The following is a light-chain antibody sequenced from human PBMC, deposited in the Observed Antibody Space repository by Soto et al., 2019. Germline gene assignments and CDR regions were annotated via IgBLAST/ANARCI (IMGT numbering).Light chain of an antibody. CDR3: LQDYNYPWT. J-gene: IGKJ1*01. CDR2: AAS. CDR1: RVISTW. Sequence: AIQMTQSPSPVSASPGERVTITCRASRVISTWLAWYQQKPGKAPKLRIYAASSLQSGVPSRFSGSGSGTDFTLTSSSLQPEDFATYYCLQDYNYPWTVGQGTKVEI. V-gene: IGKV1-6*01.